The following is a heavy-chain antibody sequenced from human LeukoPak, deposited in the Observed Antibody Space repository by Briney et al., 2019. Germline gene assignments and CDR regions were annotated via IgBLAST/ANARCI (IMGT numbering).Heavy chain of an antibody. D-gene: IGHD3-3*01. CDR2: INPSGGGT. CDR3: ARDGTAPDSITLLGVVIPDYYFDY. V-gene: IGHV1-46*01. J-gene: IGHJ4*02. CDR1: GYTFSSHY. Sequence: ASVKVSCKTSGYTFSSHYIHWVRQAPGQGLEWMGMINPSGGGTAYPQKFQGRVTMTRDMSTNTVYMELSSLRSEDTAVYYCARDGTAPDSITLLGVVIPDYYFDYWGQGTLVTVSS.